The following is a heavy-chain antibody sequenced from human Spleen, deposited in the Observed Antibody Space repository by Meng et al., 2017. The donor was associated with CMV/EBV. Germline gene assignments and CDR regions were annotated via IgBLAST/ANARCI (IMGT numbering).Heavy chain of an antibody. CDR2: ISYDGNNQ. V-gene: IGHV3-30*04. CDR1: GFTFNFYS. Sequence: ASGFTFNFYSLHLVRQAPGKGLEWVAVISYDGNNQYYEDSVKGRFTISRDNSMDTLSLQMNSLRAEDTAVYYCARGSGTYSYSWFDPWGQGTLVTVSS. CDR3: ARGSGTYSYSWFDP. J-gene: IGHJ5*02. D-gene: IGHD1-26*01.